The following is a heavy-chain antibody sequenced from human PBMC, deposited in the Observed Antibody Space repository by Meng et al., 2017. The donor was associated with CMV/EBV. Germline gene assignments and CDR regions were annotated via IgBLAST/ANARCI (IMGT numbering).Heavy chain of an antibody. CDR2: IYSGGST. Sequence: GESLKISCAASGFTVSSNYMSWVRQAPGKGLEWVSVIYSGGSTYYADYVKGRFTISRDNSKNTLYLQMNSLRAEDTAVYYCARGGSGWYYFDYWGQGTLVTVSS. CDR3: ARGGSGWYYFDY. CDR1: GFTVSSNY. D-gene: IGHD6-19*01. V-gene: IGHV3-53*01. J-gene: IGHJ4*02.